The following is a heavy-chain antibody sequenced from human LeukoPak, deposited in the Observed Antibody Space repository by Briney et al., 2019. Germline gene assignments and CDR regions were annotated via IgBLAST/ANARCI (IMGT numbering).Heavy chain of an antibody. Sequence: SVKVSCKVSGYTLTELSMHWVRQAPGKGLEWMGRFDPEDGETIYAQKFQGRVTMTEDTSTNTAYMELSSLRSEDTAVYHCARNAAHEYYFDYWGQGTLVTVSS. CDR1: GYTLTELS. J-gene: IGHJ4*02. D-gene: IGHD2-15*01. V-gene: IGHV1-24*01. CDR2: FDPEDGET. CDR3: ARNAAHEYYFDY.